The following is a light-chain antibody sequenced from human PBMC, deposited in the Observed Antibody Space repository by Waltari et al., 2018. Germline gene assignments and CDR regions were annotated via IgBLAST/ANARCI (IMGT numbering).Light chain of an antibody. CDR2: GAS. V-gene: IGKV3-20*01. Sequence: EIVLTQSPGTLSLSPGERATLSCRASQSVTSRYIAWYQQKPGQPPRFLFYGASSRATGIPDRFSGSESGTDFTLTISRLEPEDFAVYYCHQYGSSPYIFGQGTKLEIK. J-gene: IGKJ2*01. CDR3: HQYGSSPYI. CDR1: QSVTSRY.